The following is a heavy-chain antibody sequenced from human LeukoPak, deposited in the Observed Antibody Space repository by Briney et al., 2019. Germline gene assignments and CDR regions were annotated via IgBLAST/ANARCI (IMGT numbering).Heavy chain of an antibody. J-gene: IGHJ4*02. Sequence: SVKVSCKASGYTFTSYAMNWVRQAPGQGLEWMGGIIPIFGTANYAQKFQGRVTITADESTSTAYMELSSLRSEDTAVYYCAREAAAGGYWGQGTLVTVSS. V-gene: IGHV1-69*13. CDR1: GYTFTSYA. D-gene: IGHD6-13*01. CDR3: AREAAAGGY. CDR2: IIPIFGTA.